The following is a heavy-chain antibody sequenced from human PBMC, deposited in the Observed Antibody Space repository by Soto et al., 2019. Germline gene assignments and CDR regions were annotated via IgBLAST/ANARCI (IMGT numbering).Heavy chain of an antibody. D-gene: IGHD3-10*01. CDR1: GGTISNHY. CDR2: VSASGNT. Sequence: QVHLQESGPGLVRPSETLSLTCIVSGGTISNHYWSWVRQPDGTGLEWFGRVSASGNTNYNPSLKGRVTMSVDTSKHQFSLKLGFVPAADTAVYFCARDSMVRGRSIDWLVPWGPGTLVTVSS. V-gene: IGHV4-4*07. CDR3: ARDSMVRGRSIDWLVP. J-gene: IGHJ5*02.